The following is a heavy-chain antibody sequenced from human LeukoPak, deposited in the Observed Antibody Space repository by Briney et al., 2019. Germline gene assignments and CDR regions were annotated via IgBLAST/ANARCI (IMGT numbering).Heavy chain of an antibody. J-gene: IGHJ5*02. Sequence: SETLSLTCTVSGGSISSSYWSWIRQPPGKGLEWIGYIYNSGSTYYNPSLKSRVTISVDTSKNQFSLKLSSVTAADTAVYYCAREGSGSYFNWFDPWGQETLVTVSS. V-gene: IGHV4-59*01. CDR3: AREGSGSYFNWFDP. D-gene: IGHD1-26*01. CDR2: IYNSGST. CDR1: GGSISSSY.